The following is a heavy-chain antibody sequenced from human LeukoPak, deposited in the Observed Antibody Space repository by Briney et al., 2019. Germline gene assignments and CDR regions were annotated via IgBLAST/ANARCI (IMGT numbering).Heavy chain of an antibody. J-gene: IGHJ1*01. D-gene: IGHD6-19*01. V-gene: IGHV3-11*01. Sequence: RGVPLRLFCSASVFTLSHYYMIWLRQAPGKGRQGISFISDSGNTRYYADSVERRFTISRDNAKNSLYLQMHSLRAEDTAMYYCARSTLPGRSGRTEFFQHWGQGTLVTVSS. CDR3: ARSTLPGRSGRTEFFQH. CDR2: ISDSGNTR. CDR1: VFTLSHYY.